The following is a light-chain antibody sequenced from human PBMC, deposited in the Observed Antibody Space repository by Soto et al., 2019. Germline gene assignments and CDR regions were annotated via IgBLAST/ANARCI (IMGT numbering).Light chain of an antibody. CDR3: QQYGSSPLFT. CDR1: HSVSSSY. CDR2: GAS. J-gene: IGKJ3*01. V-gene: IGKV3-20*01. Sequence: EIVLTQSPGTLSFSPGERATLSCRASHSVSSSYLAWYQQKPGQAPRLLIYGASSRATGIPDRFSGGGSGTDFTLTISRLEPEDFAVYYCQQYGSSPLFTFGPGTKVDI.